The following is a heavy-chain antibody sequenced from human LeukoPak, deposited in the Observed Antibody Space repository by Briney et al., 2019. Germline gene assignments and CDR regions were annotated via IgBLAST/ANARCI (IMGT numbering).Heavy chain of an antibody. J-gene: IGHJ5*02. CDR1: GYMFHSYD. Sequence: ASVKVSCKVSGYMFHSYDINWVRPASGQGLEWMGWMNPGTGNTGYAPKFLGRVSMTRDTSISTAYIDLNNLTSAVTAVLYCARGRFDPWGQGTQVIVSS. CDR3: ARGRFDP. V-gene: IGHV1-8*01. CDR2: MNPGTGNT.